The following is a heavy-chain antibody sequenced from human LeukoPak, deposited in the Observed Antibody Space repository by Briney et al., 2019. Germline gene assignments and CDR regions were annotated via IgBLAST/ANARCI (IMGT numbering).Heavy chain of an antibody. J-gene: IGHJ5*02. CDR1: GASFSGYY. V-gene: IGHV4-34*01. Sequence: PSETLSLTCAVYGASFSGYYWSWIRQPPGKGLEWIGEINHRGSINYNPSLKSRVTISVDTSKNQFSLKLSSVTAADTAVYCCARGGGHCSGGSCYEGGWFDPWGQGTLVTVSS. CDR2: INHRGSI. D-gene: IGHD2-15*01. CDR3: ARGGGHCSGGSCYEGGWFDP.